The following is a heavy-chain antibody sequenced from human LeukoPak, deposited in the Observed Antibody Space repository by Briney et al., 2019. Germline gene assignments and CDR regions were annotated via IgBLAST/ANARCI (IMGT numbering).Heavy chain of an antibody. Sequence: ASVTVSCKASGYTFTNYGISWVRQAPGQGLEWMGWISAYNGNTNYAQKLQGRVTRTTDTSTSTAYMELRSLRSDDTAVYYCAREGSGYDILTGGDFDYWGQGTLVTVSS. D-gene: IGHD3-9*01. CDR3: AREGSGYDILTGGDFDY. V-gene: IGHV1-18*01. J-gene: IGHJ4*02. CDR1: GYTFTNYG. CDR2: ISAYNGNT.